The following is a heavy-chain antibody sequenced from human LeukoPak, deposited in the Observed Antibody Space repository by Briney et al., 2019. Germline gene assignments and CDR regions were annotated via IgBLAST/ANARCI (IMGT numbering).Heavy chain of an antibody. J-gene: IGHJ4*02. Sequence: SETLSLTCAVYGGSFSGYYWSWIRQPPGKGLEWIGEINHSGSTNYNPSLKSRVTISVDTSKNQFSLKLSSVTAADTAVYYCARRYGGATDWGQGTLVTVSS. CDR1: GGSFSGYY. CDR3: ARRYGGATD. V-gene: IGHV4-34*01. D-gene: IGHD1-26*01. CDR2: INHSGST.